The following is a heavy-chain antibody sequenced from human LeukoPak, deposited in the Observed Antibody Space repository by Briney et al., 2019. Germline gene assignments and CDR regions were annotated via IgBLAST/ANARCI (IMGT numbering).Heavy chain of an antibody. D-gene: IGHD3-16*02. CDR2: ISSSSSYI. J-gene: IGHJ4*02. V-gene: IGHV3-21*01. CDR3: ARDWDRLSFPYY. Sequence: GSLRLSCAASGFTFSSYSMNWVRQAPGKGLEWVSSISSSSSYIYYADSVKGRFTVSRDISKNTLYLQMNSLRPDDTAVYYCARDWDRLSFPYYWGQGTLVTVSS. CDR1: GFTFSSYS.